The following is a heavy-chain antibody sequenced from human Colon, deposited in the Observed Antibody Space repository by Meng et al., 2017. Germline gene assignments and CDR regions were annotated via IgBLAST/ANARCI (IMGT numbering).Heavy chain of an antibody. V-gene: IGHV4-61*01. J-gene: IGHJ4*02. CDR2: LHYSGSR. CDR1: GGSHRSASYY. CDR3: ARFYGSGTFEVHDY. Sequence: HGQLSESCPGLVLALENFSLPCNVCGGSHRSASYYWSWIRQPPGKGLEWIGLLHYSGSRNYNPSLKSRVTMSVDTSKNQVSLRLTSVTAADTAVYYCARFYGSGTFEVHDYWGQGTLVTVSS. D-gene: IGHD3-10*01.